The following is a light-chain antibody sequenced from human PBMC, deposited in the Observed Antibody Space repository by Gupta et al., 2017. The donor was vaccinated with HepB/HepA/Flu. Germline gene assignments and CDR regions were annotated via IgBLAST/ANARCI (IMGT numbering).Light chain of an antibody. Sequence: EIVLTQSPATLSLSPGERATLSCRASQSVSIYLAWYQQKPGQAPRLLIYDASNRATGSPARFSGSGDGTDFTLTISSREPEDFAVYYCQQRSDWHPTITFGQGTRLEIK. J-gene: IGKJ5*01. V-gene: IGKV3-11*01. CDR3: QQRSDWHPTIT. CDR1: QSVSIY. CDR2: DAS.